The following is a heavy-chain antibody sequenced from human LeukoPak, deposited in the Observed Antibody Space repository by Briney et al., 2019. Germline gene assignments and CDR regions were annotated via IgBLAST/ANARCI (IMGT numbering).Heavy chain of an antibody. D-gene: IGHD2-15*01. CDR1: GGSISSGDYY. Sequence: SETLSLTCTVSGGSISSGDYYWSWIRQPPGKGLEWIGYIYYSGSTYYNPSLKSRVTISVDTSKDQFSLKLSSVTAADTAVYYCARGIVVVVAARYFDPWGQGTLVTVSS. J-gene: IGHJ5*02. CDR3: ARGIVVVVAARYFDP. CDR2: IYYSGST. V-gene: IGHV4-30-4*01.